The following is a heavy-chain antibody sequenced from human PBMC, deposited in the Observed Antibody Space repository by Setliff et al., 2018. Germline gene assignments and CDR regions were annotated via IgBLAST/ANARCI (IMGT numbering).Heavy chain of an antibody. CDR3: ARIRTGYCSGGSCYWGYYFDY. V-gene: IGHV2-26*01. CDR1: GGSISSHYW. CDR2: IFSNDEK. Sequence: TLSLTCTVSGGSISSHYWSWIRQPPGKALEWLAHIFSNDEKSYSTSLKSRLTISKDTSKSQVVLTMTNMDPVDTATYYCARIRTGYCSGGSCYWGYYFDYWGQGTLVTVSS. J-gene: IGHJ4*02. D-gene: IGHD2-15*01.